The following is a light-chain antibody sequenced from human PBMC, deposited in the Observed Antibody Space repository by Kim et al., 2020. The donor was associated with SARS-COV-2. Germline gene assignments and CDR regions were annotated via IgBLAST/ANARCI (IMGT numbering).Light chain of an antibody. CDR3: QQYDVYPHT. CDR2: GSF. Sequence: ASVGDRVTVTCRASQSMGNWLAWYQQKPGKAPKLLIYGSFNLESGVPSRFSGSGSGTEFTLTINSLQPDDFATYYCQQYDVYPHTFGQGTKLEI. J-gene: IGKJ2*01. CDR1: QSMGNW. V-gene: IGKV1-5*03.